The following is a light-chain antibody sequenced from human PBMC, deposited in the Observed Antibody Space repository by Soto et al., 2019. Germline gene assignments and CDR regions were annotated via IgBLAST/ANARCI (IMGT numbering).Light chain of an antibody. CDR3: CSLRV. CDR1: SSDVGSYNL. V-gene: IGLV2-23*01. Sequence: QSALTQPASVSGSPGQSITISCTGTSSDVGSYNLVSWYQQHPGKAPKLMIYEGSKRPSGVSNRFSGSKSGNTASLTISGLQAEDEADYYRCSLRVFGTGTKLTVL. CDR2: EGS. J-gene: IGLJ1*01.